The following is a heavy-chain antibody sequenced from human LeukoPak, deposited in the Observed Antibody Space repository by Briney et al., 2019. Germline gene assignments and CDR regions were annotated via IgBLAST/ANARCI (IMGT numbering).Heavy chain of an antibody. D-gene: IGHD3-16*01. Sequence: GGSLRLSCAASGFTFSIYAMSWVRQAPGKGLEWISDISAGGDIINYAVSVMGRFTISRDNSESTMYLQMNSLRPEDTAVYYCVRQMGMGVDSWGQGTLVTVSS. J-gene: IGHJ4*02. CDR1: GFTFSIYA. CDR2: ISAGGDII. V-gene: IGHV3-23*01. CDR3: VRQMGMGVDS.